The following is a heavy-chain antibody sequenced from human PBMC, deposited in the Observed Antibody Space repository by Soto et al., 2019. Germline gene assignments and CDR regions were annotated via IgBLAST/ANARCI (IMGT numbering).Heavy chain of an antibody. Sequence: GGSLRLSCAASGFTFTNYGMHWVRQAPGKGLEWVAVISYDGSNKYYADSVKGRFTNSRDNSKYTLYLQVNSLRAEDTAVYYCAKSCSSWDAFDIWGQGTMVTVSS. D-gene: IGHD2-2*01. J-gene: IGHJ3*02. V-gene: IGHV3-30*18. CDR2: ISYDGSNK. CDR3: AKSCSSWDAFDI. CDR1: GFTFTNYG.